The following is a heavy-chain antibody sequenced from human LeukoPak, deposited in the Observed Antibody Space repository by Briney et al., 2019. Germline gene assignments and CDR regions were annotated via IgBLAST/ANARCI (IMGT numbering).Heavy chain of an antibody. CDR3: AGGDSSGYYYDYYYYYMDV. J-gene: IGHJ6*03. D-gene: IGHD3-22*01. V-gene: IGHV3-23*01. CDR1: GFTFSSYS. Sequence: GGSLRLSCAASGFTFSSYSMNWVRQAPGKGLEWVSAISGSGGSTYYADSVKGRFTISRDNSKNTLYLQMNSLRAEDTAVYYCAGGDSSGYYYDYYYYYMDVWGKGTTVTVSS. CDR2: ISGSGGST.